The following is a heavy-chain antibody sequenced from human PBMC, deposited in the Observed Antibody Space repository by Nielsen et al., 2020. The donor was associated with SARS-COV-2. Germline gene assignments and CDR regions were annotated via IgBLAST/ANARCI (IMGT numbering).Heavy chain of an antibody. J-gene: IGHJ6*02. CDR1: GFTVSSNY. V-gene: IGHV3-53*01. CDR3: ARGIVVPAAMWYYYYGMDV. D-gene: IGHD2-2*01. CDR2: IYSGGST. Sequence: GESLKISCAASGFTVSSNYMSWVRQAPGKGLEWVSVIYSGGSTYYADSVKGRFTISRDNSKNTLYLQMNSLRAEDTAVYYCARGIVVPAAMWYYYYGMDVWGQGTTVTVSS.